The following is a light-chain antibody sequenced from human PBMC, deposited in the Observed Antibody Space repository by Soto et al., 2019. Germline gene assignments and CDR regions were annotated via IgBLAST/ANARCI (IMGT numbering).Light chain of an antibody. CDR3: GSYTDSSNYV. J-gene: IGLJ1*01. Sequence: QSALAQPSSVSGSPGQSITISCTGTSTDVGGYNYVSWYQHHPGKGPKLIIYEVNNRPSGVSDRFSGSKSGNKASLTISNLEAEDESDYYCGSYTDSSNYVFGTGTKVTVL. V-gene: IGLV2-14*01. CDR1: STDVGGYNY. CDR2: EVN.